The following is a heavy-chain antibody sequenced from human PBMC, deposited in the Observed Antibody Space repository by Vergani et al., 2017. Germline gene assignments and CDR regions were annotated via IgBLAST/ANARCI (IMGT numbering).Heavy chain of an antibody. V-gene: IGHV4-34*01. CDR2: INHSGST. Sequence: QVQLQQWGAGLLKPSETLSLTCAVYGGSFSGYYWSWIRQPPGKGLEWIGEINHSGSTNYNPSLKSRVTISVDTSKNQFSLKLSSVTAADTAVYYCARGDTNYYYYYMDVWGKGTTVTVSS. J-gene: IGHJ6*03. CDR3: ARGDTNYYYYYMDV. CDR1: GGSFSGYY.